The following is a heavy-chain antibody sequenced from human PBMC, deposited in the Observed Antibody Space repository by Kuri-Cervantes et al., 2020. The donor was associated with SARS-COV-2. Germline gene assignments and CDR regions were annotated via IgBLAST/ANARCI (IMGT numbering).Heavy chain of an antibody. Sequence: SVKVSCKASGGTFSSYAISWVRQAPGQGLGWMGGIIPIFGTANYAQKFQGRVTITTDESTSTAYMELSSLRSEDTAVYYCARVASDCSSTSCSDYWGQGTLVTVSS. CDR3: ARVASDCSSTSCSDY. V-gene: IGHV1-69*05. J-gene: IGHJ4*02. CDR2: IIPIFGTA. CDR1: GGTFSSYA. D-gene: IGHD2-2*01.